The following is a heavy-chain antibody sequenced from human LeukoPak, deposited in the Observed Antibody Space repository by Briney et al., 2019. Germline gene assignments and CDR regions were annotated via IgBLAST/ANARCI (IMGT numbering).Heavy chain of an antibody. Sequence: SETLSLTCTVSGGSISSGGYYWSWIRQHPGKGLEWIVYVYYSGSTYYNPSLKSRVTISVDTSKNQFSLKLSSVTAADTAVYYCARAIQLRYFDWLTGRFDPWGQGTLVTVSS. D-gene: IGHD3-9*01. CDR1: GGSISSGGYY. J-gene: IGHJ5*02. CDR3: ARAIQLRYFDWLTGRFDP. CDR2: VYYSGST. V-gene: IGHV4-31*03.